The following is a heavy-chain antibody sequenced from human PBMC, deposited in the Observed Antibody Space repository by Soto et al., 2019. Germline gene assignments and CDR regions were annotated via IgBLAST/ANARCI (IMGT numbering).Heavy chain of an antibody. J-gene: IGHJ6*02. CDR3: ARDYSSSWSFPYYYYYYGMDV. D-gene: IGHD6-13*01. CDR2: MNPNSGNT. V-gene: IGHV1-8*01. Sequence: ASVKVSCKASGYTFTSYDINWVRQATGQGLEWMGWMNPNSGNTGYAQKFQGRVTMTGNTSISTAYMELSSLRSEDTAVYYCARDYSSSWSFPYYYYYYGMDVWGQGTTVTVSS. CDR1: GYTFTSYD.